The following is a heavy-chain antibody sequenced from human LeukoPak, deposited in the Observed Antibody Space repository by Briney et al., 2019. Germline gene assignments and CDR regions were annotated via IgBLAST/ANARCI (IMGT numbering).Heavy chain of an antibody. V-gene: IGHV1-18*01. Sequence: ASVKVSCKASGYTFTSYGISWVRQAPGQGLEWMGWISAYKGNTNYAQKLQGRVTITKDKSTRTAYMELRSLRSDDAAVYYCARGITMVRGASPGYWGQGTLVTVSS. CDR1: GYTFTSYG. J-gene: IGHJ4*02. CDR2: ISAYKGNT. CDR3: ARGITMVRGASPGY. D-gene: IGHD3-10*01.